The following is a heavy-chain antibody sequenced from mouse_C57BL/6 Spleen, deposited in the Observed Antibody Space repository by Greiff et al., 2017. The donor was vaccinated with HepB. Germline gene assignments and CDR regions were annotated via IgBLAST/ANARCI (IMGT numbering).Heavy chain of an antibody. CDR3: ARRRGDYYAMDY. CDR2: ISSGGSYT. J-gene: IGHJ4*01. CDR1: GFTFSSYG. V-gene: IGHV5-6*02. Sequence: DVKLVESGGDLVKPGGSLKLSCAASGFTFSSYGMSWVRQTPDKRLEWVATISSGGSYTYYPDSVKGRFTISRDNAKNTLYLQMSSLKSEDTAMYYCARRRGDYYAMDYWGQGTSVTVSS.